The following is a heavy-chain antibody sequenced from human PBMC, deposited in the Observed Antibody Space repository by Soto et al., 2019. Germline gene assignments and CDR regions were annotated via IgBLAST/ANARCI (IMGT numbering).Heavy chain of an antibody. J-gene: IGHJ6*02. Sequence: PSETLSLTCSVSGGSINSGDYYWSWLRQAPGKGLEWIGFIHYTGSTFYSPSLKSRATISVDTSKNQFSLRLSSVTAADTAVYYCARQGRPGTYNYYGIDGWGQGTTVTVSS. CDR1: GGSINSGDYY. V-gene: IGHV4-30-4*01. CDR3: ARQGRPGTYNYYGIDG. CDR2: IHYTGST. D-gene: IGHD1-1*01.